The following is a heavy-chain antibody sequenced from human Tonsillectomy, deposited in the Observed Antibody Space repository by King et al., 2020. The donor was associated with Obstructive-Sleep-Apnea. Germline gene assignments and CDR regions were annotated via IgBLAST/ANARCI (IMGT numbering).Heavy chain of an antibody. D-gene: IGHD2-15*01. CDR1: GFTFRSYS. CDR3: ARVSYCRGSSCRNYFDL. Sequence: VQLVESGGGLVKPGGSLRLSCAASGFTFRSYSMNWVRQAPGKGLEWVSSITSSSSYIYYADSVEGRFTISRDNAKNSLYLQMNSLRAEDTAVYYCARVSYCRGSSCRNYFDLWGQGSLVTVSS. CDR2: ITSSSSYI. V-gene: IGHV3-21*01. J-gene: IGHJ4*02.